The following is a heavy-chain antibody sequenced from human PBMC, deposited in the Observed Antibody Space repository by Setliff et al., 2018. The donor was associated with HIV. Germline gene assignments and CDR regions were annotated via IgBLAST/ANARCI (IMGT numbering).Heavy chain of an antibody. V-gene: IGHV1-18*01. CDR3: AGSDWELVLSSFDY. CDR1: GYTFASYG. CDR2: ISAYDGNT. Sequence: GASVKVSCKASGYTFASYGITWVRQAPGQGLEWMGGISAYDGNTNYAQKVRERVTLTTDTATNTAFMELKNLTSADTAGYFCAGSDWELVLSSFDYWGQGTRVTVSS. J-gene: IGHJ4*02. D-gene: IGHD1-26*01.